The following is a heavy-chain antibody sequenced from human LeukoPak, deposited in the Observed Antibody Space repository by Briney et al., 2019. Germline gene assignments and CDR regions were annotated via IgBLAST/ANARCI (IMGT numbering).Heavy chain of an antibody. J-gene: IGHJ5*02. Sequence: RRASVKVSCKASGYTFTTYAMHWVRQAPGQRLEWMGWINGDNGNTKYSQKFQGRVTITRDTSAYTGYMELRGLSSADTAVYLCARAPYDILTGYSLNWFDPWGQGNLVTVSS. CDR2: INGDNGNT. CDR1: GYTFTTYA. D-gene: IGHD3-9*01. V-gene: IGHV1-3*01. CDR3: ARAPYDILTGYSLNWFDP.